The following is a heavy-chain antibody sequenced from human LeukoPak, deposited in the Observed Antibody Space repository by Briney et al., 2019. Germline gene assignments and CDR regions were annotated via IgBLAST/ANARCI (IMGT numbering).Heavy chain of an antibody. CDR1: GGTFSSYT. J-gene: IGHJ4*02. Sequence: PVQVSCKASGGTFSSYTISWVRQAPGQGLEWMGRIIPILGIANYAQKFQGRVTITADKSTSTAYMELSSLRSEDTAVYYCAREVDVRDDYNLDYWGQGALVTVSS. D-gene: IGHD5-24*01. CDR3: AREVDVRDDYNLDY. CDR2: IIPILGIA. V-gene: IGHV1-69*04.